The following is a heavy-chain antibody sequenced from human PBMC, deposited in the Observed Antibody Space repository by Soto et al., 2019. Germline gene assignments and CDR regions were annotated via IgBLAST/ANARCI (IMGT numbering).Heavy chain of an antibody. CDR2: ISGSGGGT. V-gene: IGHV3-23*01. D-gene: IGHD4-17*01. Sequence: PGGSLRLSCAASGFTFNIYAMSWVRQAPGKGLEWVSAISGSGGGTYYTDSVKGRFTISRDNSKNTLYLQMNSLRAEDTAVYYCAKDLRTLANGDYAYWGQGTLVTVSS. J-gene: IGHJ4*02. CDR1: GFTFNIYA. CDR3: AKDLRTLANGDYAY.